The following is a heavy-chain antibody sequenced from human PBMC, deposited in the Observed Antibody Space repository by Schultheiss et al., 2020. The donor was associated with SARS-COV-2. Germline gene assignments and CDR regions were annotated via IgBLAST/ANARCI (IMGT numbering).Heavy chain of an antibody. V-gene: IGHV4-61*02. CDR1: GVSISSGSNH. J-gene: IGHJ5*02. CDR3: ARDQNYSNYDWFDP. CDR2: IYSSGST. Sequence: SETLSLTCTVSGVSISSGSNHWSWIRQPAGKGLEWIGRIYSSGSTNYNPSLKSRVTMSVDTSKNQFSLKLSSVTAADTAVYYCARDQNYSNYDWFDPWGQGTLVTVSS. D-gene: IGHD4-11*01.